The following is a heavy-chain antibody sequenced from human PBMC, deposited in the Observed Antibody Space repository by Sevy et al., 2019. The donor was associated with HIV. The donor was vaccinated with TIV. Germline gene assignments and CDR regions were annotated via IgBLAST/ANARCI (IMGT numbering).Heavy chain of an antibody. CDR3: ARVSAGNYDDSSGYRYYFDY. CDR1: GFTFSSYW. J-gene: IGHJ4*02. Sequence: GGSLRLSCAASGFTFSSYWMSWVRQAPGKGLEWVANIKQDGSEKYYVDSVKGRFTISRDNAKNSLYLQMNSLRAEDTAVYYCARVSAGNYDDSSGYRYYFDYWGQGTLVTVSS. CDR2: IKQDGSEK. D-gene: IGHD3-22*01. V-gene: IGHV3-7*01.